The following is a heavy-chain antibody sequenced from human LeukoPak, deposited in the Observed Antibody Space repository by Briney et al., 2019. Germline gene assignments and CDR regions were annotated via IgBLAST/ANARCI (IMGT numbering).Heavy chain of an antibody. CDR2: ISYDGSNK. Sequence: GGSLGLSCAASGFTFSSYGMHWVRQAPGKGLEWVAVISYDGSNKYYADSVKGRFTISRDNSKNTLYLQMNSLRAEDTAVYYCAKDLYLTGYSFDYWGQGTLVTVSS. J-gene: IGHJ4*02. V-gene: IGHV3-30*18. D-gene: IGHD3-9*01. CDR1: GFTFSSYG. CDR3: AKDLYLTGYSFDY.